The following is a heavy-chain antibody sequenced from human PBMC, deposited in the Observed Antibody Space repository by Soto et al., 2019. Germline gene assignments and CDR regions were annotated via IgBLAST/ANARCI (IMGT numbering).Heavy chain of an antibody. J-gene: IGHJ4*01. V-gene: IGHV4-59*08. CDR1: GGSISSYY. D-gene: IGHD3-10*01. Sequence: SETLSLTCTVSGGSISSYYWSWIRQPPGKGLEWIGYIYYSGSTNYNPSLKSRVTISVDTSKNQFSLKLNSMTAADTAVYYFARHNYGSGSTFLDFWGQGTLVTGSS. CDR2: IYYSGST. CDR3: ARHNYGSGSTFLDF.